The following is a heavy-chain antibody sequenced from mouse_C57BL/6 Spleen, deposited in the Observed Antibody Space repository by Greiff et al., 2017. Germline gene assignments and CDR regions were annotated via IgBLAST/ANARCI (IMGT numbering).Heavy chain of an antibody. Sequence: VQLQQPGAELVMPGASVKLSCKASGYTFTSYWMHWVKQRPGQGLEWIGEIDPSDSYTNYNQKFKGKSTLTVDKSSSTAYMQLSSLTSEDSAVYYGARGATVVATGYFDYWGQGTTLTVSS. D-gene: IGHD1-1*01. J-gene: IGHJ2*01. V-gene: IGHV1-69*01. CDR1: GYTFTSYW. CDR2: IDPSDSYT. CDR3: ARGATVVATGYFDY.